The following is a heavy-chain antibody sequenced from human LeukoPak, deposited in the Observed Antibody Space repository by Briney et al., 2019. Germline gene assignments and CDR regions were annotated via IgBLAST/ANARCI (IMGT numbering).Heavy chain of an antibody. J-gene: IGHJ4*02. V-gene: IGHV5-51*01. CDR3: ARLTYCGGDCSGQYYFDY. CDR1: GYTFASYW. Sequence: PGESLKISCKGSGYTFASYWIAWVRQMPGKGLEWMGIIYPGDSDTRYSPSFQGHVTISADKSISTAYLQWSSLKASDTAMYYCARLTYCGGDCSGQYYFDYWGQGTLVTVSS. CDR2: IYPGDSDT. D-gene: IGHD2-21*02.